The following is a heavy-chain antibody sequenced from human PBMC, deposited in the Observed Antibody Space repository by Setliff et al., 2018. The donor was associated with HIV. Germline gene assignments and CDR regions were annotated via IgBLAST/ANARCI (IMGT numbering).Heavy chain of an antibody. J-gene: IGHJ6*03. Sequence: GASVKVSCKVSGGTRGSYAITWVRQARGQGLEWIGGIIPEFGVTSHSPRMQGRLTIDADKSRTTAYMVLSSLRSDDTAVYYCARSGGWWGYNNRHPYYYYMDVWGKGTPVTVSS. V-gene: IGHV1-69*10. CDR1: GGTRGSYA. D-gene: IGHD3-16*01. CDR3: ARSGGWWGYNNRHPYYYYMDV. CDR2: IIPEFGVT.